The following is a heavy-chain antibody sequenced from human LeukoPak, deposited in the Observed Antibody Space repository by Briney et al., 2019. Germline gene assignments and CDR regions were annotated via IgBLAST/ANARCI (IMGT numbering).Heavy chain of an antibody. V-gene: IGHV1-8*01. CDR3: ARGRASYYYGSGS. CDR1: GYTFTSYD. J-gene: IGHJ3*01. CDR2: MNLNSGNA. Sequence: GASVKVSCKASGYTFTSYDINWGREATGQGLGWMGWMNLNSGNAGYSQKFQGRGTMTRTTSISKAYMELRSLRSEDTAVYYCARGRASYYYGSGSWGQGTMVTVSS. D-gene: IGHD3-10*01.